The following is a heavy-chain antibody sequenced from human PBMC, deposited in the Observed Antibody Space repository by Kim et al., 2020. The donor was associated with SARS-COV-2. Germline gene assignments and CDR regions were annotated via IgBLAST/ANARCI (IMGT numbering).Heavy chain of an antibody. CDR1: GGSISSSSYY. Sequence: SETLSLTCTVSGGSISSSSYYWGWIRQPPGKGLEWIGSIYYSGSTYYNPSLKSRVTISVDTSKNQFSLKLSSVTAADTAVYYCARQGDDILTGYSWFDPWGQGTLVTVPS. J-gene: IGHJ5*02. D-gene: IGHD3-9*01. V-gene: IGHV4-39*01. CDR2: IYYSGST. CDR3: ARQGDDILTGYSWFDP.